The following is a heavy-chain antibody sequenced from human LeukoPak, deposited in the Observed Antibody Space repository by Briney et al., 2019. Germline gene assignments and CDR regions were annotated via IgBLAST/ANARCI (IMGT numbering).Heavy chain of an antibody. D-gene: IGHD3-3*01. CDR3: AKGHFGAGHY. CDR1: GFTLGDYT. Sequence: GGSLRLSCAASGFTLGDYTMHWFRQPPGRGLQWVSLITGDGGTTSYAGSVKGRFTISRDNSKNSLYLHMSSLRNEDTALYYCAKGHFGAGHYWGQGTLVTVSS. V-gene: IGHV3-43*02. J-gene: IGHJ4*02. CDR2: ITGDGGTT.